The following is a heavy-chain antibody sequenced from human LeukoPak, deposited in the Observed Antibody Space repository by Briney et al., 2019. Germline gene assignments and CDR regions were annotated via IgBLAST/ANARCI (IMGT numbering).Heavy chain of an antibody. CDR3: ARVVVVPAALDPYYYMDV. CDR1: GYTFTSYY. CDR2: INPSGGST. D-gene: IGHD2-2*01. J-gene: IGHJ6*03. Sequence: ASVKVSCKASGYTFTSYYMHWVRQAPGQGLEWMGIINPSGGSTSYAQKFQGRVTMTRDTSTSTVYMELSSLRSEDTAVYYCARVVVVPAALDPYYYMDVWGKGTTVTVSS. V-gene: IGHV1-46*01.